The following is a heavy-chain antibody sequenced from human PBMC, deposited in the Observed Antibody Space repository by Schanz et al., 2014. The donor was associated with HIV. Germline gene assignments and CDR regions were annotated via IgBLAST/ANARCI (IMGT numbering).Heavy chain of an antibody. D-gene: IGHD3-3*01. Sequence: QVQLVESGGGVVQPGGSLRLSCAASGFSFSTYGIHWVRQAPGKGLEWVTLVSYDGNNKYYADPVKGRFTISRDNSKNTLYLQMNSLRVEDTAVYYCARGLGAPYYDFRSGYYKGVIYYGMDVWGQGTTVTVSS. CDR1: GFSFSTYG. J-gene: IGHJ6*02. CDR2: VSYDGNNK. V-gene: IGHV3-30*03. CDR3: ARGLGAPYYDFRSGYYKGVIYYGMDV.